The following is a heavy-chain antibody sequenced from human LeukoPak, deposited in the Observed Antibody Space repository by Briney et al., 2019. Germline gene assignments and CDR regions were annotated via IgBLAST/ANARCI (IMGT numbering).Heavy chain of an antibody. J-gene: IGHJ4*02. Sequence: SETLSLTCTVSGDSISSYYWNWIRQPAGKGLEWIGRIYASGYTEYNPSLQTRVTMSVDTSKNEFSLKVDTVTAADTAVYFCARNHIVTGTYFDSWGQRIVVTVSS. CDR2: IYASGYT. V-gene: IGHV4-4*07. CDR1: GDSISSYY. D-gene: IGHD3-10*01. CDR3: ARNHIVTGTYFDS.